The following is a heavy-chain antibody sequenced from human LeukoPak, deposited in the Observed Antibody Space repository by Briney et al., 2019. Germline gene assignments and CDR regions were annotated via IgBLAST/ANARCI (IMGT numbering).Heavy chain of an antibody. Sequence: ASVKVSCKASGYTFTSYGISWVRQAPGQGLEWMGWISAYNGNTNYAQKLQGRVTMTTDTSTSTAYMELRSLRSDGTAVYYCARDRFIAVAFYPFDYWGQGTLVTVSS. CDR1: GYTFTSYG. J-gene: IGHJ4*02. CDR3: ARDRFIAVAFYPFDY. CDR2: ISAYNGNT. V-gene: IGHV1-18*01. D-gene: IGHD6-19*01.